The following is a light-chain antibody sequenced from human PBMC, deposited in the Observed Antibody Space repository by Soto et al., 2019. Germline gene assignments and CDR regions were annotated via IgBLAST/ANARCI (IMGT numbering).Light chain of an antibody. CDR2: GAS. Sequence: EILMTQSPATLSVSPGETATLSRRASQSVSTKLAWYQQKPGQAPRLLINGASTRATGVPARFSGWGSGTEFTLTISCLQSEDFATYYCQQYYSYPITFGQGTRREIK. CDR3: QQYYSYPIT. CDR1: QSVSTK. V-gene: IGKV3-15*01. J-gene: IGKJ5*01.